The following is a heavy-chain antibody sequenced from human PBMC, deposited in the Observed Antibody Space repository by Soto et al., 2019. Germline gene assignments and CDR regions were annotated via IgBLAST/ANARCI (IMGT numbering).Heavy chain of an antibody. CDR3: ATTDNNYFDY. V-gene: IGHV3-7*05. D-gene: IGHD2-21*02. J-gene: IGHJ4*02. CDR1: GCFHRAG. Sequence: GGSLRLSFAVSGCFHRAGMSWVRQPPGKGLEWVATIKRDESEKYYVASVRGRFTISRDNAKNSLYLQMNRVRAEDTAMYYCATTDNNYFDYWGQGTLVTVSS. CDR2: IKRDESEK.